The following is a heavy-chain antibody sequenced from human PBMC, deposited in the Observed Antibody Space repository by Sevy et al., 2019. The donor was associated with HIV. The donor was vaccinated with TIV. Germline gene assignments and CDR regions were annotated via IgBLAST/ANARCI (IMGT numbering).Heavy chain of an antibody. V-gene: IGHV3-23*01. D-gene: IGHD3-10*01. Sequence: GGSLRLSCAGSGFTFGGYMMNWVRQAPGRGLEWVARVSRNGGTPEYGDSAKVRFTISRDNSKNTVYLQLKELRAEDTTLYYCVKEGRDDFNPYLDFWGQGILVTVSS. CDR3: VKEGRDDFNPYLDF. J-gene: IGHJ4*02. CDR2: VSRNGGTP. CDR1: GFTFGGYM.